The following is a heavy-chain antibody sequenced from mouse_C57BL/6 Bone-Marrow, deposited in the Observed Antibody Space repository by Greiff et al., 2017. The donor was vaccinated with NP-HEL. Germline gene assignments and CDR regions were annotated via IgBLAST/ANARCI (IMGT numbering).Heavy chain of an antibody. D-gene: IGHD1-1*01. CDR1: GYTFTGYW. J-gene: IGHJ2*01. CDR2: ILPGSGNT. Sequence: VKLQESGAELMKPGASVKLSCKATGYTFTGYWIEWVKQRPGHGLEWIGEILPGSGNTYYNERFKGKATFTADTSSNTAYMQLSSLTTEDSAIYYCARDYYGSSYFDYWGQGTTLTVSS. CDR3: ARDYYGSSYFDY. V-gene: IGHV1-9*01.